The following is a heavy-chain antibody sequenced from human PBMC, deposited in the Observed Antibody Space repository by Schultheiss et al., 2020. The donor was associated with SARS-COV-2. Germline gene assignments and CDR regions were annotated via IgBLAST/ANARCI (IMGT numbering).Heavy chain of an antibody. Sequence: SETLSLTCAVYGGSFSGYYWSWIRQPPGKGLEWIGYIYHSGSTNYNPSLKSRVTISVDTSKNQFSLKLSSVTAADTAVYYCARGRLLWFGESNWFDPWGQGTLVTVSS. D-gene: IGHD3-10*01. CDR2: IYHSGST. V-gene: IGHV4-34*01. CDR3: ARGRLLWFGESNWFDP. CDR1: GGSFSGYY. J-gene: IGHJ5*02.